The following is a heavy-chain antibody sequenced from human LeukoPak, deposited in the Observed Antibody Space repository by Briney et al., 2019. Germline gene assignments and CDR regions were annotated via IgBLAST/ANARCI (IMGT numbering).Heavy chain of an antibody. Sequence: SQTLSLTCAISGDSVSSNSAAWHWIRQSPSRGLEWLGRTYYRSKWYNDYAVSVKSRITINPDTSKNQFSLQLSSVTAADTAVYYCARARSDSGWYWFDPWGQGTLVIVSS. CDR3: ARARSDSGWYWFDP. D-gene: IGHD6-19*01. V-gene: IGHV6-1*01. CDR2: TYYRSKWYN. CDR1: GDSVSSNSAA. J-gene: IGHJ5*02.